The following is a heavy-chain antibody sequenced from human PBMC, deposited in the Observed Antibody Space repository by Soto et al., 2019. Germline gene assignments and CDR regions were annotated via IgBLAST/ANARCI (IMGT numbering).Heavy chain of an antibody. D-gene: IGHD3-9*01. J-gene: IGHJ4*02. CDR2: IYSGGST. Sequence: EVQLVETGGGLIQPGGSLRLSCAASGFTVSSNYMSWVRQAPGKGLEWVSVIYSGGSTYYADCVKGRFTISTENSKNTLYLEMNSLRAEDTAVYYWARYSFSGETTGYSRLLDYWGQGTLVTVSS. V-gene: IGHV3-53*02. CDR3: ARYSFSGETTGYSRLLDY. CDR1: GFTVSSNY.